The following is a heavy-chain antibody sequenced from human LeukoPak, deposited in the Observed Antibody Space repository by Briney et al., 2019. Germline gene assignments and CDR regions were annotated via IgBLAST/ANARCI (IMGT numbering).Heavy chain of an antibody. D-gene: IGHD6-13*01. Sequence: GASVKVSCKASGYTFTSYDINWVRQASGQGLEWMGWMNPNSGNTGYAQKFQGRVTITRNTSISTAYMELGSLRSEDTAVYYCARTGYSSSWPDYYYYYMDVWGKGTTVTVSS. CDR3: ARTGYSSSWPDYYYYYMDV. V-gene: IGHV1-8*03. CDR2: MNPNSGNT. J-gene: IGHJ6*03. CDR1: GYTFTSYD.